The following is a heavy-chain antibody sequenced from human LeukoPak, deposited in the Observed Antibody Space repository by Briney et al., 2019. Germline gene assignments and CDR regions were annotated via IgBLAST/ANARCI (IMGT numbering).Heavy chain of an antibody. CDR3: AKPPIYSYGRFDY. D-gene: IGHD5-18*01. J-gene: IGHJ4*02. CDR1: GSTFSSYG. V-gene: IGHV3-30*02. Sequence: TGGSLRLSCAASGSTFSSYGMHWVRQAPGKGLEWVAFIRYDGSNKYYADSVKGRFTISRDNSKNTLYLQMNSLRAEDTAVYYCAKPPIYSYGRFDYWGQGTLVTVSS. CDR2: IRYDGSNK.